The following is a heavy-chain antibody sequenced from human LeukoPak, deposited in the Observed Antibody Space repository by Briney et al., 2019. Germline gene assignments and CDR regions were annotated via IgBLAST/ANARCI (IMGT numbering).Heavy chain of an antibody. V-gene: IGHV4-59*01. Sequence: SETLSLTCTVSDDSISTYYWSWIRQPPGQGLEWIGNVENTGSINYNPSLESRVTISVDTSKNQFSLRLNSVTAADTAVYSCARAVGDSGHGRYFDYWGQGTLVTVSS. CDR3: ARAVGDSGHGRYFDY. CDR2: VENTGSI. CDR1: DDSISTYY. J-gene: IGHJ4*02. D-gene: IGHD5-12*01.